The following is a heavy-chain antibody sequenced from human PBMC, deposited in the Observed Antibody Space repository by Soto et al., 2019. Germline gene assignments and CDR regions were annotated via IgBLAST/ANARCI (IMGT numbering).Heavy chain of an antibody. V-gene: IGHV5-51*01. CDR3: ARGARDGYNSLYYFDY. CDR1: GYSFTSYW. CDR2: IYPGDSDT. D-gene: IGHD5-12*01. J-gene: IGHJ4*02. Sequence: ESLTMSCTGSGYSFTSYWIGWVRQMPGKGLEWMGIIYPGDSDTRYSPSFQGQVTISADKSISTAYLQWSSLKASDTAMYYCARGARDGYNSLYYFDYWGQGTLVTVYS.